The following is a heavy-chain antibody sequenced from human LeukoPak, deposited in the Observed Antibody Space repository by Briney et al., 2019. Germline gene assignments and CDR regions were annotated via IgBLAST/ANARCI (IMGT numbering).Heavy chain of an antibody. CDR2: IYHSGST. J-gene: IGHJ3*02. Sequence: PSETLSLTCAVSGGSISSGGYSWSWIQQPPGKGLEWIGYIYHSGSTYYNPSLKSRVTISVDRSKNQFSLKLSSVTAADTAVYYCARFGLKRRPDAFDIWGQGTMVTVSS. D-gene: IGHD3-10*01. CDR3: ARFGLKRRPDAFDI. CDR1: GGSISSGGYS. V-gene: IGHV4-30-2*01.